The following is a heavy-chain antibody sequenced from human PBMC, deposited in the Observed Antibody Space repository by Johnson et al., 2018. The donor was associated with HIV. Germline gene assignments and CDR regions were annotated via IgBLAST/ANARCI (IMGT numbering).Heavy chain of an antibody. J-gene: IGHJ3*02. V-gene: IGHV3-33*08. CDR2: MWYDGSNK. D-gene: IGHD3-10*01. Sequence: QVQLLESGGGVVRPGRSLRLSCAASGFIFSGFGLRWVRQAPGQGLEWVAVMWYDGSNKYYVDYVKGRFTISRDNAKNSLYLQMNSLRAEDMAVYYCARGRDSGVAFDIWGQWTMVTVSS. CDR1: GFIFSGFG. CDR3: ARGRDSGVAFDI.